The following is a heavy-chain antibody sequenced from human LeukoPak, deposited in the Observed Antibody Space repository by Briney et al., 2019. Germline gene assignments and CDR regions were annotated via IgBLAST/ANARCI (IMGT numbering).Heavy chain of an antibody. CDR1: GYTFTGYY. CDR3: AREVGYCSGGSCYGDAFDI. J-gene: IGHJ3*02. D-gene: IGHD2-15*01. CDR2: INPNSGGT. Sequence: ASVKVSCKXSGYTFTGYYMHWVRQAPGQGLEWMGWINPNSGGTNYSQKFQGRVTMTRDTSISTAYMELSRLRSDDTAVYYCAREVGYCSGGSCYGDAFDIWGQGTMVTVSS. V-gene: IGHV1-2*02.